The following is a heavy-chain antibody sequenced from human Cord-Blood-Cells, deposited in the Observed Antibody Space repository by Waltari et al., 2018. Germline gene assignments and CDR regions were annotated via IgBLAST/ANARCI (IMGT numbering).Heavy chain of an antibody. CDR3: ASVKVGADAFDI. CDR2: IVPIFGTA. CDR1: GGTFSSYA. Sequence: QVQLVQSGAEVKKPGSSVKVSCKASGGTFSSYAISWVRQAPGQGLEWMGGIVPIFGTANYAQKFQGTVKITADESTSTAYMELGSLRSEDTAVYYCASVKVGADAFDIWGQGTMVTVSS. V-gene: IGHV1-69*01. J-gene: IGHJ3*02. D-gene: IGHD1-26*01.